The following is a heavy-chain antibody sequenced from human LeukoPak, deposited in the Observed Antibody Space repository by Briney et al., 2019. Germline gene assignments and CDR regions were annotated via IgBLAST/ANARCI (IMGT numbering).Heavy chain of an antibody. V-gene: IGHV3-23*01. CDR3: ATDNHLAS. CDR1: GFTFSRYS. Sequence: PGGSLRLSCAASGFTFSRYSMNWVRQAPGKGLEWVALISDSGTSTYYGESVTGRFSISRDNSNNRLFLQMNSLKVEDTASYFCATDNHLASWGQGTQVTVSA. J-gene: IGHJ4*02. CDR2: ISDSGTST. D-gene: IGHD1-14*01.